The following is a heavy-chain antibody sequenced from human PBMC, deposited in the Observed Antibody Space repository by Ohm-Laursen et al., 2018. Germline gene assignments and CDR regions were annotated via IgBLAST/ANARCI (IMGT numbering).Heavy chain of an antibody. CDR3: ARDPRSGSYYDY. CDR1: GFTFSSYG. V-gene: IGHV3-30*03. J-gene: IGHJ4*02. CDR2: ISHDESNK. D-gene: IGHD1-26*01. Sequence: SLRLSCAASGFTFSSYGMHWVRQAPGKGLEWVAVISHDESNKYYADSVKGRFTISRDNSKNTLYLQMNSLRAEDTAVYYCARDPRSGSYYDYWGQGTLVTVSS.